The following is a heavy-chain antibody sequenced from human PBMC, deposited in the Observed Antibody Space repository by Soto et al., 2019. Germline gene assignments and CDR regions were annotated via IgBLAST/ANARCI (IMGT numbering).Heavy chain of an antibody. CDR3: ARERYSGYDYYDYFDY. J-gene: IGHJ4*02. CDR1: GYTFTSYA. V-gene: IGHV1-3*01. Sequence: GASVKVSCKASGYTFTSYAMHWVRQAPGQRLEWMGWINAGNGNTKYSQKFQGRVTITRDTSASTAYMELSSLRSEDTAVYYCARERYSGYDYYDYFDYWGQGTLVTVSS. D-gene: IGHD5-12*01. CDR2: INAGNGNT.